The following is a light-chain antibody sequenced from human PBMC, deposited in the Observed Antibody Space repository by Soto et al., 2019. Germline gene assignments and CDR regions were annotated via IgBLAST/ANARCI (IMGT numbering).Light chain of an antibody. J-gene: IGKJ2*01. V-gene: IGKV1-39*01. Sequence: DIQMTQSPSSLSASVGDRVTMTCRASQSITTHVNWYQQKPGKAPKLLIYAASILQSGVPSRFSGSGSGTEFTLTISSLQPEDFATYFCQQSYSTPTPPTFVRGNKVEIK. CDR1: QSITTH. CDR2: AAS. CDR3: QQSYSTPTPPT.